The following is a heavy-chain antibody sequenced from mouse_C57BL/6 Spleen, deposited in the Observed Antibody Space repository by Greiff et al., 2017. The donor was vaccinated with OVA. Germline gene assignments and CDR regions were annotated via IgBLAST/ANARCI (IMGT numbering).Heavy chain of an antibody. V-gene: IGHV1-15*01. CDR1: GYTFTDYE. Sequence: VQLVESGAELVRPGASVTLSCKASGYTFTDYEMHWVKQTPVHGLEWIGAIDPETGGTAYNQKFKGKAILTADKSSSTAYMELRSLTSEDSAVYYCTRTYSNYVRLDYWGQGTTLTVSS. CDR3: TRTYSNYVRLDY. CDR2: IDPETGGT. D-gene: IGHD2-5*01. J-gene: IGHJ2*01.